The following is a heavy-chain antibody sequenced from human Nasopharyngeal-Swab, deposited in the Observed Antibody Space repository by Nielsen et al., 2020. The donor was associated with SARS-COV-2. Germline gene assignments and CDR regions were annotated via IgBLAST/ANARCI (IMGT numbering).Heavy chain of an antibody. Sequence: WGRQAPGQGLEWMGRIDSNSGDTKYAQKFQGRVTMTRDTSISTADMELSRLRSDDTAVYYCARGNSYGYDYWGQGILVTVSS. CDR2: IDSNSGDT. V-gene: IGHV1-2*06. D-gene: IGHD5-18*01. CDR3: ARGNSYGYDY. J-gene: IGHJ4*02.